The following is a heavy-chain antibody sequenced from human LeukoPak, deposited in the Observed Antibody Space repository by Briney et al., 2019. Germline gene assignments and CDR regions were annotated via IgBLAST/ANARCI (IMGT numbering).Heavy chain of an antibody. D-gene: IGHD1-26*01. CDR1: GGSVNTDPYF. Sequence: SETLSLTCAVSGGSVNTDPYFWGWFRQSHGKGLEWIGSVDHTGVTYNNPSLRTRLTMSVDTSKNQISLKLASVTAADTAVYYCARDRLGATGHWRIDVWGRGTLVTVSS. V-gene: IGHV4-39*07. CDR3: ARDRLGATGHWRIDV. CDR2: VDHTGVT. J-gene: IGHJ2*01.